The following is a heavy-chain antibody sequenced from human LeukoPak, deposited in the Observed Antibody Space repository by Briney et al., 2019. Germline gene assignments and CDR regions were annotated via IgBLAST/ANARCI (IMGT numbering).Heavy chain of an antibody. CDR3: ASIVSRSNWFDP. D-gene: IGHD5/OR15-5a*01. J-gene: IGHJ5*02. CDR1: GGSISSSNW. Sequence: SETLSLTCAVSGGSISSSNWWRWVRQPPGKGLEWIGEIYHSGSTNYNPSLKSRVTISVDKSKNQFSLKLNSVTAADTAVYYCASIVSRSNWFDPWGQGTLVTVSS. CDR2: IYHSGST. V-gene: IGHV4-4*02.